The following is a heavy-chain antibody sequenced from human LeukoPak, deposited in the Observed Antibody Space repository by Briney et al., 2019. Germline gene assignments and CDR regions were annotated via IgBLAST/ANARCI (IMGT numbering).Heavy chain of an antibody. CDR1: GFTVSSNY. CDR3: ATVVPAAYSYYYYGMDV. CDR2: IWYDGSNK. J-gene: IGHJ6*02. Sequence: GGSLRLSCAASGFTVSSNYMSWVRQAPGKGLEWVAVIWYDGSNKYYADSVKGRSTISRDNSKNTLYLQMNSLRAEDTAVYYCATVVPAAYSYYYYGMDVWGQGTTVTVSS. V-gene: IGHV3-33*08. D-gene: IGHD2-2*01.